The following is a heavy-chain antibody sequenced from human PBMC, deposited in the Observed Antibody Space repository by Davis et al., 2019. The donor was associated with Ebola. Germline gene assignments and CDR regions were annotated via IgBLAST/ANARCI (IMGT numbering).Heavy chain of an antibody. CDR2: ISSSGRTI. V-gene: IGHV3-48*04. CDR1: GGTFSDFS. D-gene: IGHD3-10*01. J-gene: IGHJ4*02. CDR3: VRGTGEDH. Sequence: GESLKISCVASGGTFSDFSMNWVRQTPGKGLQWISYISSSGRTIYYADSVKGRFTISRDNANDSLFLQMTSLRAEDTAIYYCVRGTGEDHWGQGTLVTVSS.